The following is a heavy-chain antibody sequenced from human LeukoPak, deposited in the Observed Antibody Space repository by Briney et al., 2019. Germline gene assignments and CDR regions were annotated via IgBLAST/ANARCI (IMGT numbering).Heavy chain of an antibody. CDR1: GYTFTSYG. CDR3: ARDTPHLHYDYVWGSYRYTLDY. CDR2: ISAYNGNT. J-gene: IGHJ4*02. D-gene: IGHD3-16*02. Sequence: ASVKVSCKASGYTFTSYGISWVRQAPGQGLEWMGWISAYNGNTNYAQKLQGRVTMTTDTSTSTVYMELRRLRSDDTAVYYCARDTPHLHYDYVWGSYRYTLDYWGQGTLVTVSS. V-gene: IGHV1-18*01.